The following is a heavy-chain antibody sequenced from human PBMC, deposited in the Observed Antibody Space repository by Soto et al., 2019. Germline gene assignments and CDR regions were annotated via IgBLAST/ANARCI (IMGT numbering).Heavy chain of an antibody. D-gene: IGHD3-22*01. CDR1: GLSLSTSGVG. CDR3: AHTTTYYYDSSGYYYPGYAFDI. CDR2: IYWNDDK. J-gene: IGHJ3*02. V-gene: IGHV2-5*01. Sequence: SGPTLVNPTQTLTLTCTFSGLSLSTSGVGVGWIRQPPGKALEWLALIYWNDDKRYSPSLKSRLTITKDTSKNQVVLTMTNMDPVDTATYYCAHTTTYYYDSSGYYYPGYAFDIWGQGTMVTVSS.